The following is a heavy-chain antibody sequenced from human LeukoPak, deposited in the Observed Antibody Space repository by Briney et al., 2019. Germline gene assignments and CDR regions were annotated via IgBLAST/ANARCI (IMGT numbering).Heavy chain of an antibody. J-gene: IGHJ3*02. CDR3: ATFSYYYDSNGYHDALDI. CDR1: RASVSSYY. V-gene: IGHV4-59*02. CDR2: TYISGRS. Sequence: MPSETLSLTCSVSRASVSSYYWTWIRQPPGKGLEWIGYTYISGRSNYNPSLKSRVTMSVDTSKNQFSLKLTSVTAADTAVYYCATFSYYYDSNGYHDALDIWGQGQWSPSLQ. D-gene: IGHD3-22*01.